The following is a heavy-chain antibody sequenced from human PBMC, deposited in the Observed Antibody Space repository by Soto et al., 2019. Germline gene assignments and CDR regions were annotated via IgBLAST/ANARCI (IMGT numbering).Heavy chain of an antibody. CDR1: ELTFSTYA. D-gene: IGHD4-4*01. CDR2: ISYDEDNK. V-gene: IGHV3-30-3*01. J-gene: IGHJ3*02. Sequence: QVQLVESGGGVVQPGRSLRLSCAASELTFSTYALYWVRQAPGKGLEWVAVISYDEDNKYYADSVKGRFTISRDDSKNTLYLQMNSLRAEDTAIYYCARGSDSDYRWGALDIWGQGTMVAVSS. CDR3: ARGSDSDYRWGALDI.